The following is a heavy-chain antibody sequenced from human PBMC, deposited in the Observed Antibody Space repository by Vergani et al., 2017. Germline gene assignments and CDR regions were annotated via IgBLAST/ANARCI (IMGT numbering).Heavy chain of an antibody. CDR2: VSSDGYTT. CDR3: KGGDC. CDR1: GFTFSRYA. J-gene: IGHJ4*02. V-gene: IGHV3-64D*06. Sequence: EVQLVESGGGLVQPGESLRLSCSASGFTFSRYAMQWVRQAPGKRLDYVSAVSSDGYTTYYADSVKGRFAISRDNSKNTLFLQMSSLRAEDTAVYYCKGGDCWGQGTLVTVSS.